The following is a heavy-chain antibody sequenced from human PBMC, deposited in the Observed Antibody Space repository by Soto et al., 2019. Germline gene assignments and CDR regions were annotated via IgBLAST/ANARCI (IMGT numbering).Heavy chain of an antibody. CDR3: ARQFALAAAGTDAFDI. CDR1: GGSISGSGYY. D-gene: IGHD6-13*01. Sequence: SETLCLTCSVSGGSISGSGYYWGGIRQPPGKGLEWIGSIYYSGSTYYNPSLKSRVTISVDTSKNQFSLKLSSVTAADTAVYYCARQFALAAAGTDAFDIWGQGTMVTVSS. CDR2: IYYSGST. J-gene: IGHJ3*02. V-gene: IGHV4-39*01.